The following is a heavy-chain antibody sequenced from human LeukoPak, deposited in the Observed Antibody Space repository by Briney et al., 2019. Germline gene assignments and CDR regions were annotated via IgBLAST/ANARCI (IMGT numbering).Heavy chain of an antibody. CDR1: GGSISSYY. J-gene: IGHJ4*02. D-gene: IGHD3-22*01. CDR3: ARLRYDSSGYYRYFDY. CDR2: IYYSGST. Sequence: SETLSLTCTVSGGSISSYYWSWIRQPPGKGLEWIGYIYYSGSTNYNPSLKSRVTISVDTSKNQFSLKLSSVTAADTAVYYCARLRYDSSGYYRYFDYWGQGTLVTVSS. V-gene: IGHV4-59*08.